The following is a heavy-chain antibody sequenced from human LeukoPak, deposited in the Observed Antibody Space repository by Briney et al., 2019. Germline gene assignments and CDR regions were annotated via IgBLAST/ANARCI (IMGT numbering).Heavy chain of an antibody. D-gene: IGHD1-26*01. V-gene: IGHV3-21*01. CDR1: GFTFSSYS. CDR3: ARAFIVGATMWLAY. Sequence: PGGSLRLSCAASGFTFSSYSMNWVRQAPGKGLEWVSSISSSSSYIYYADSVKGRFTISRDNAKNSLYLQMNSLRAEDTAVYYCARAFIVGATMWLAYWGRRPLVTVSS. J-gene: IGHJ4*02. CDR2: ISSSSSYI.